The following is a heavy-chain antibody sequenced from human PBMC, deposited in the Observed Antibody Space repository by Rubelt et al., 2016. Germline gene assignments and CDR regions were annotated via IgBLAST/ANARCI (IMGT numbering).Heavy chain of an antibody. CDR2: INPEGTHS. CDR1: GFSFSDNW. V-gene: IGHV3-74*01. CDR3: ATETASVGIDL. Sequence: EVQLLESGGGLVQPGGSLRLSCAASGFSFSDNWMHWVRQAPGKGLEWVSRINPEGTHSGYAGSVEGRFTISRDNAKKTLFLQMNSLRAEDTAVYFCATETASVGIDLWGQGTLVTVSS. J-gene: IGHJ4*02. D-gene: IGHD1-26*01.